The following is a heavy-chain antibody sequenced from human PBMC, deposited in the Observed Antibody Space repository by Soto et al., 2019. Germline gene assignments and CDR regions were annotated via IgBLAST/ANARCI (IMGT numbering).Heavy chain of an antibody. V-gene: IGHV3-23*01. CDR2: ISADISYT. CDR3: ANQDTAKRAFDI. CDR1: GFDFINNA. J-gene: IGHJ3*02. D-gene: IGHD2-21*02. Sequence: EAQLLESGGGLVQPGGSLRLSCTASGFDFINNAMAWVRQAPGKGLEWVSTISADISYTYYADSVKGRFTISRDNSKNTVYLQMNSLRVDDTAVYYCANQDTAKRAFDIWGQGTMVTVSS.